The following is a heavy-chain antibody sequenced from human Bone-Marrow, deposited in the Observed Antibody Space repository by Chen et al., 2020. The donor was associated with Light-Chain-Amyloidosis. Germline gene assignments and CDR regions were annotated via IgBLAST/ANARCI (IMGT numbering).Heavy chain of an antibody. CDR2: IYPDHSDA. V-gene: IGHV5-51*01. J-gene: IGHJ4*02. CDR3: ARRGDGYNLDY. D-gene: IGHD5-12*01. CDR1: GYTFPNYW. Sequence: EVQLEQSGPEVKKPGESLKISCKGSGYTFPNYWIGWVRQLPGKGLEWMGVIYPDHSDARYSHSFEGQVTISANKSIATAYLQRRSKKASDTDMYYCARRGDGYNLDYWGQGTLVTVS.